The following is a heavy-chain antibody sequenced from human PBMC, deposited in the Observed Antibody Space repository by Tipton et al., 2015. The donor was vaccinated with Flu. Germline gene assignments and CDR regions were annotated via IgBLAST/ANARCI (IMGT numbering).Heavy chain of an antibody. V-gene: IGHV4-59*12. CDR3: ARIKIQGVDYYYYYGMDV. Sequence: LRLSCTVSGGSISSYYWSWIRQPPGKGLEWIGYIYYSGSTNYNPSLKSRVTISVDTSKNQFSLKLSSVTAADTAVYYCARIKIQGVDYYYYYGMDVWGQGTTVTVSS. CDR2: IYYSGST. D-gene: IGHD1-1*01. CDR1: GGSISSYY. J-gene: IGHJ6*02.